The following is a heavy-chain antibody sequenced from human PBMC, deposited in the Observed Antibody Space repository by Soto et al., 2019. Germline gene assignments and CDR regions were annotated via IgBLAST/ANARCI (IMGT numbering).Heavy chain of an antibody. Sequence: GESLKISCKGSGYSFTSYWIGWVRQMPGKGLEWMGIIYPGDSDTRYSPSFQGQVTISADKSTSTAYLQWSSLKASDTAMYYCARERDSSGYIHAFDIWGQGTMVTVSS. V-gene: IGHV5-51*01. CDR3: ARERDSSGYIHAFDI. CDR1: GYSFTSYW. D-gene: IGHD3-22*01. J-gene: IGHJ3*02. CDR2: IYPGDSDT.